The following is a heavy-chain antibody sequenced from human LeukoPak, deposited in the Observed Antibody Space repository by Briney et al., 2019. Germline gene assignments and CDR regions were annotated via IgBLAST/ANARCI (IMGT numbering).Heavy chain of an antibody. J-gene: IGHJ6*02. V-gene: IGHV1-69*04. CDR1: GGTFSSYA. D-gene: IGHD3-9*01. CDR2: IIPILGIA. Sequence: VASVKVSCKASGGTFSSYAISWVRQAPGQGLEWMGRIIPILGIANYAQKFQGRVTITADKSTNTAYTELSSLRSEDTAVYYCARAGGIRGKEYYDILTGRKTNYYGMDVWGQGTTVTVSS. CDR3: ARAGGIRGKEYYDILTGRKTNYYGMDV.